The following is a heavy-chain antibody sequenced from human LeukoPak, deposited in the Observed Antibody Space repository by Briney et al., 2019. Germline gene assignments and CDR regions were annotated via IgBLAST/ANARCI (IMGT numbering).Heavy chain of an antibody. CDR2: INHSGST. CDR1: GGSFSGYY. V-gene: IGHV4-34*01. J-gene: IGHJ4*02. D-gene: IGHD2-15*01. CDR3: ANSGLNRFEY. Sequence: SETLSLTCAVYGGSFSGYYWSWIRQPPGKGLEWIGEINHSGSTNYNPSLKSRVTISVDTSKNQFSLKLSSVTAADTAVYYCANSGLNRFEYWGQGALVTVSS.